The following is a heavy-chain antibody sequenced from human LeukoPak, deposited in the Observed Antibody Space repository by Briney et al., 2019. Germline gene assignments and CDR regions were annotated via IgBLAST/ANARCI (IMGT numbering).Heavy chain of an antibody. CDR1: GYTFTGYY. D-gene: IGHD3-22*01. V-gene: IGHV1-18*04. CDR3: ARGELYYYDSSGYLLNWFDP. J-gene: IGHJ5*02. Sequence: ASVKVSCKASGYTFTGYYMHWVRQAPGQGLEWMGWISAYNGNTNYAQKLQGRVTMTTDTSTSTAYMELRSLRSDDTAVYYCARGELYYYDSSGYLLNWFDPWGQGTLVTVSS. CDR2: ISAYNGNT.